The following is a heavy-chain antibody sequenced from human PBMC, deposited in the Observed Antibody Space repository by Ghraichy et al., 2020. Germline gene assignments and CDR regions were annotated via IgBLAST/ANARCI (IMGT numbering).Heavy chain of an antibody. D-gene: IGHD4-11*01. CDR1: GFSVSSYY. J-gene: IGHJ4*02. Sequence: GESLNISCAASGFSVSSYYMSWVRQAPGKGLECVSGIYSGGRTYYVDSVKGRFTISRDSSANTLYLQVNSLRAEDTAVYYCARGGLQSDFDYWGQGTLVTVSS. CDR2: IYSGGRT. CDR3: ARGGLQSDFDY. V-gene: IGHV3-53*01.